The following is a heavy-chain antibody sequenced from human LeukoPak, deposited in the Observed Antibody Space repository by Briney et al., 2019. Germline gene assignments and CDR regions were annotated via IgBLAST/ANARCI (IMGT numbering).Heavy chain of an antibody. CDR1: GFTFSSYG. CDR2: IWYDGSDK. D-gene: IGHD3-22*01. J-gene: IGHJ4*02. CDR3: ARGFDPYYYDSSGYQPLGY. Sequence: GGSLRLSCAASGFTFSSYGMHWVRQAPGKGLEWVAVIWYDGSDKYYADSVKGRFTISRDNSKNTLYLQMNSLRAEDTAVYYCARGFDPYYYDSSGYQPLGYWGQGTLVTVSS. V-gene: IGHV3-33*01.